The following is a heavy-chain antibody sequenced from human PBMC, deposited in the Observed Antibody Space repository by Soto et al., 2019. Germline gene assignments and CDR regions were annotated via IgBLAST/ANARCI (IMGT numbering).Heavy chain of an antibody. CDR2: IYHTGST. Sequence: SETMSLTCDVSGGSVTSRNWYIWVRQPPGKRPEWIGEIYHTGSTNYNPSLKGRVTVSLDKSKNRFSLNLSSVTVADTAVYYCARDRFFDPWGQGTLVTSPQ. V-gene: IGHV4-4*02. CDR3: ARDRFFDP. D-gene: IGHD3-3*01. CDR1: GGSVTSRNW. J-gene: IGHJ5*02.